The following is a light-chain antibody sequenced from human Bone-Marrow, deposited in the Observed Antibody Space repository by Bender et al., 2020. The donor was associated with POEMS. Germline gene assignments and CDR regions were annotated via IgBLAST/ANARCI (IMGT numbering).Light chain of an antibody. Sequence: QSALTQPASVSGSPGQSITISCTGTSSDVGSYNLVSWYQQHPGKAPKLMIYEGNKRPSGVSNRFSGSKSGNTASLTISGLQAEDEADYFCSSYASSSTYVFGTGTKVTVL. J-gene: IGLJ1*01. CDR3: SSYASSSTYV. CDR1: SSDVGSYNL. V-gene: IGLV2-14*02. CDR2: EGN.